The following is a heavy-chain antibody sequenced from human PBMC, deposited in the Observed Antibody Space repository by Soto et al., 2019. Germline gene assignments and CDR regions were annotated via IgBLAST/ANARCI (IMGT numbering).Heavy chain of an antibody. CDR3: AKSGIAARPHYYYYYGMDV. D-gene: IGHD6-6*01. CDR1: VFTFSSYA. J-gene: IGHJ6*02. Sequence: GGPLRPSCAASVFTFSSYAMSWVRQAPGKGLEWVSAISGSGGSTYYADSVKGRFTISRDNSKNTLYLQMNSLRAEDTAVYYCAKSGIAARPHYYYYYGMDVWGQGTTVTVSS. CDR2: ISGSGGST. V-gene: IGHV3-23*01.